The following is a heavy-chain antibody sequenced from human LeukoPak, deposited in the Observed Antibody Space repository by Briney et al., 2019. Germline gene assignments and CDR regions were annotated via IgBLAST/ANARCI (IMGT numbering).Heavy chain of an antibody. CDR2: IYTSGST. V-gene: IGHV4-4*07. J-gene: IGHJ3*02. D-gene: IGHD1-14*01. Sequence: SETLSLTCTVSGGSISSYYWSWIRQPAGKGLEWIGRIYTSGSTNYNPSLKSRVTMSVDTSKNQFSLKLSSVTAADTAVYYCARDWAAEPLSLAFDIWGQGTMVTVSS. CDR1: GGSISSYY. CDR3: ARDWAAEPLSLAFDI.